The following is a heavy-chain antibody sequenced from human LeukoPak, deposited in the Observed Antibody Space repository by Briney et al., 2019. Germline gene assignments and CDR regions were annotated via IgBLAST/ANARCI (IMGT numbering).Heavy chain of an antibody. CDR1: GGSISSSSYY. V-gene: IGHV4-39*01. CDR3: ARGDKDIAAAGTGLDY. Sequence: PSETLSLTCTVSGGSISSSSYYWGWIRQSPGNGLQWIGIINYSGSIYYHESLRSRVTMSVDTSDNQFSLKLTSVTAADTAVYYCARGDKDIAAAGTGLDYWGQGTLVTVSS. CDR2: INYSGSI. J-gene: IGHJ4*02. D-gene: IGHD6-13*01.